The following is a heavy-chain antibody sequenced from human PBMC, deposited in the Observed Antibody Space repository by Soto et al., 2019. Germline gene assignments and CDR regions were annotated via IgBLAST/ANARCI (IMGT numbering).Heavy chain of an antibody. V-gene: IGHV4-59*01. CDR2: IYYSGST. J-gene: IGHJ4*02. CDR1: CGSISSYY. CDR3: ARALAAAGEYYFEY. D-gene: IGHD6-13*01. Sequence: TWEALSLTWPFSCGSISSYYLGLMLKGPGKGLEWIGYIYYSGSTNYNPSLKSRVTISVDTSKNQFSLKLSSVTAADTAVYYCARALAAAGEYYFEYWGQGTLVTVSS.